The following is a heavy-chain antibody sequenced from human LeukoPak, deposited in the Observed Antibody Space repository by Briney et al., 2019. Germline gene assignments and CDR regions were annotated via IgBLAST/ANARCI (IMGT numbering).Heavy chain of an antibody. Sequence: PGRSLRLSCAASGFTFDDYAMHWVRQAPGKGLEWVSGISWNSGSMGYADSVKGRFTISRDNAKNSLYLQMNSLRAEDMALYYCAKGITKTTGTPVDYWGQGTLVTVSS. J-gene: IGHJ4*02. CDR2: ISWNSGSM. CDR3: AKGITKTTGTPVDY. V-gene: IGHV3-9*03. CDR1: GFTFDDYA. D-gene: IGHD1-1*01.